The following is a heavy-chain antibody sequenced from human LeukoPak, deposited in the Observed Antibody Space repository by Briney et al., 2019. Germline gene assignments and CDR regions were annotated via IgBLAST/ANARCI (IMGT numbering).Heavy chain of an antibody. CDR1: GGSISSYY. D-gene: IGHD6-19*01. J-gene: IGHJ6*02. V-gene: IGHV4-4*08. CDR3: ARDSVGSGWSSYYGMDV. Sequence: KLSETLSLTCIVSGGSISSYYWSWIRQPPGKGLEWIGHIYRSGSTNYNPSLKSRVTILVDTSKNQFSLKLSSVTAADTAVYYCARDSVGSGWSSYYGMDVWGQGTTVTVSS. CDR2: IYRSGST.